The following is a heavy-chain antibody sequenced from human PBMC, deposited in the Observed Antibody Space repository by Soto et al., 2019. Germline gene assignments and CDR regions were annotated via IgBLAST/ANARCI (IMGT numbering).Heavy chain of an antibody. J-gene: IGHJ4*02. CDR2: IYYSGST. D-gene: IGHD5-18*01. V-gene: IGHV4-39*01. Sequence: PSETLSLTCTVSGGSISSSSYYWGWIRQPPGKGLEWIGSIYYSGSTYYNPSLKSRVTISVDTSKNQFSLKLSSVTAADTAVYYCASPSRGYSYLVSFDYWGQGTLVTVSS. CDR1: GGSISSSSYY. CDR3: ASPSRGYSYLVSFDY.